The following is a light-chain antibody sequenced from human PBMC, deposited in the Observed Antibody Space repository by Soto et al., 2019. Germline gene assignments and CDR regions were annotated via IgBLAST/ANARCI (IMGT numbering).Light chain of an antibody. Sequence: ALTQPASVSGSPGQSITLSCTGTSSDVGSYNLVSWYQQHPGKAPKLMIYEVSKRPSGVSNRFSGSKSGNTASLTISGLQAEDEADYYCCSYAGSSTLVFGGGTKLTVL. V-gene: IGLV2-23*02. CDR1: SSDVGSYNL. CDR2: EVS. J-gene: IGLJ3*02. CDR3: CSYAGSSTLV.